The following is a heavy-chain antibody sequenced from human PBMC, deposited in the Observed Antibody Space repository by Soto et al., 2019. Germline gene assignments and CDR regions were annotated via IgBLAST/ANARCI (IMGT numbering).Heavy chain of an antibody. CDR1: GFTFSNYD. CDR3: ARELHGGSYGMDV. CDR2: ITTAGDT. V-gene: IGHV3-13*01. J-gene: IGHJ6*02. Sequence: GGSLRLSCAASGFTFSNYDVHWGRQVTGKGLEWVSGITTAGDTYYPGSVKGRFTISREKAKNSLYLQMNSLSAGDTAVYYCARELHGGSYGMDVWGQGTTVTVSS.